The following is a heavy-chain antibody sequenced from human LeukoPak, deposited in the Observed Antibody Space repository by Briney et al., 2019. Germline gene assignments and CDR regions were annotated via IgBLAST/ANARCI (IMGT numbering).Heavy chain of an antibody. J-gene: IGHJ4*02. V-gene: IGHV3-30*18. Sequence: GGSLRLSCAAPGFTFSSYGMHWVRQAPGKGLECVAVISYDGSNKYYADSVKGRFTISRDNSKNTLYLQMNSLRAEDTAVYYCAKLRIAVAGYFDYWGQGTLVTVSS. CDR1: GFTFSSYG. CDR3: AKLRIAVAGYFDY. CDR2: ISYDGSNK. D-gene: IGHD6-19*01.